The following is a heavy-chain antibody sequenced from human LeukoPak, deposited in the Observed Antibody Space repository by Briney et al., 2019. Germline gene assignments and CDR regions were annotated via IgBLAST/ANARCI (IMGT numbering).Heavy chain of an antibody. CDR3: ARDPRSYYDSSGYLDY. D-gene: IGHD3-22*01. CDR2: ISSSSSTI. J-gene: IGHJ4*02. V-gene: IGHV3-48*04. CDR1: GFTFSSYS. Sequence: GGFLRLSCAASGFTFSSYSVHWVRQAPGKGLEWVSYISSSSSTIYYADSVKGRFTISRDNAKSSLYLQMNSLRAEDTAVYYCARDPRSYYDSSGYLDYWGQGTLVTVSS.